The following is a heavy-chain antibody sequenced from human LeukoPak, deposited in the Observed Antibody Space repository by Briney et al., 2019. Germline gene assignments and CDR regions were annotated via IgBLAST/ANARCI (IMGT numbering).Heavy chain of an antibody. CDR3: AKSTYCSSTSCYTTYDY. V-gene: IGHV3-21*01. CDR1: GFTFSSYS. J-gene: IGHJ4*02. D-gene: IGHD2-2*01. CDR2: ISSSSSYI. Sequence: GGSLRLSCAASGFTFSSYSMNWVRQAPGKGLEWVSSISSSSSYIYYADSVKGRFTISRDNAKNSLYLQMNSLRAEDTAVYYCAKSTYCSSTSCYTTYDYWGQGTLVTVSS.